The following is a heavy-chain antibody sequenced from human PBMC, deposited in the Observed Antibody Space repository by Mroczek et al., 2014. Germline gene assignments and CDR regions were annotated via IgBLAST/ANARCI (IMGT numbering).Heavy chain of an antibody. J-gene: IGHJ4*02. Sequence: VQLVETGPGLVKPSETLSLTCTVSGGSISSSSYYWGWIRQPPGKGLEWIGSIYYSGSTYYNPSLKSRVTISVDTSKNQFSLKLSSVTAADTAVYYCAREDSSGYYYRRGLHGFDYWGQGTLVTVSS. CDR2: IYYSGST. V-gene: IGHV4-39*02. D-gene: IGHD3-22*01. CDR3: AREDSSGYYYRRGLHGFDY. CDR1: GGSISSSSYY.